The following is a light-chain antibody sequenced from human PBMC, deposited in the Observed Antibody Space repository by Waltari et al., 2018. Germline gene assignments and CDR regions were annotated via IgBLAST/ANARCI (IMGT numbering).Light chain of an antibody. CDR1: SPNIGGNF. CDR2: KNK. J-gene: IGLJ3*02. Sequence: SVLTQPPSASGTPGQTVPIPCSGSSPNIGGNFVSCYQQLPGMAPQHLLYKNKQRPSGVPDRFSGSKSGTSAYLAISGLRSDDEAEYYCAAWDDNLTGPLFGGGTKVTVL. CDR3: AAWDDNLTGPL. V-gene: IGLV1-47*01.